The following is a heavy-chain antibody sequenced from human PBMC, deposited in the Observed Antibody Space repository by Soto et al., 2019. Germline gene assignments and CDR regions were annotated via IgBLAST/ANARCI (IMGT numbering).Heavy chain of an antibody. Sequence: SETLSLTCTVSGVTISTGGYYWSWIRQHPGKGLEWIGNIYYSGRTYYNPSLKSRVILSVDTSKNHFSLNLRSLTAADSAMYYCASVIGGHYEYYFDYWGQGALVTVSS. J-gene: IGHJ4*02. D-gene: IGHD4-17*01. CDR1: GVTISTGGYY. CDR2: IYYSGRT. V-gene: IGHV4-31*03. CDR3: ASVIGGHYEYYFDY.